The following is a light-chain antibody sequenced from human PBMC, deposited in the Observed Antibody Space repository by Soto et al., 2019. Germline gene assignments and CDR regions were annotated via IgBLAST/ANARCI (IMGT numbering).Light chain of an antibody. V-gene: IGKV3-15*01. CDR3: QQYDTLYT. CDR2: GAS. CDR1: QSVKTN. J-gene: IGKJ2*01. Sequence: ILMTQSPATLSVFPGDRATLSCRASQSVKTNLAWYQQKPGQTPRLLIYGASTRATGIPGRFSGSGSGTEFTLNISSLQSEDFVVYYCQQYDTLYTFGQGTKLEIK.